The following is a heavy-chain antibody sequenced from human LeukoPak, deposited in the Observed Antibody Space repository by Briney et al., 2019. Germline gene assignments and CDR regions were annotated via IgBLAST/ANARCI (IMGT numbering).Heavy chain of an antibody. CDR2: IYHSGRT. Sequence: SETLSLTCTVSGGSISSSSYYWGWIRQPPGKGLEWIESIYHSGRTYYNPSLKSRATISVDTSKNQFSLKLNSVTAADTAVYYCAREGDSSSGGWFDPGGQGTLVTVSS. V-gene: IGHV4-39*07. CDR1: GGSISSSSYY. J-gene: IGHJ5*02. D-gene: IGHD6-13*01. CDR3: AREGDSSSGGWFDP.